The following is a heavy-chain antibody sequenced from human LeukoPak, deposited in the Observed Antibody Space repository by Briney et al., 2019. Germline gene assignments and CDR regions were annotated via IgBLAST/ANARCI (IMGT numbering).Heavy chain of an antibody. D-gene: IGHD2-2*01. J-gene: IGHJ4*02. CDR2: ISAYNGNT. CDR3: AGPLYCSSTSCPTDRFDY. Sequence: ASVKVSCKASGYTFTSYGISWVRQAPGQGLEWMGWISAYNGNTNYAQKLQGRVTMTTDTSTSTAYIELRSLRSDDTAVYYCAGPLYCSSTSCPTDRFDYWGQGTLVTVSS. CDR1: GYTFTSYG. V-gene: IGHV1-18*01.